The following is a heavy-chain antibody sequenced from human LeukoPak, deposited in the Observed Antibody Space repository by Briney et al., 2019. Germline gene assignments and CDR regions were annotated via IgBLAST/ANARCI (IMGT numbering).Heavy chain of an antibody. CDR3: AKDYSVGVFAPSDWLDP. D-gene: IGHD3-16*02. CDR1: GFTVSSNY. V-gene: IGHV3-53*05. CDR2: IYSGGTT. Sequence: QPGGSLRLSCAASGFTVSSNYMSWVRQAPGKGLEWVSVIYSGGTTCYADSVKGRFTISRDNSKNNVYLQMNSLGTEDTAVYYCAKDYSVGVFAPSDWLDPWGQGTLVTVSS. J-gene: IGHJ5*02.